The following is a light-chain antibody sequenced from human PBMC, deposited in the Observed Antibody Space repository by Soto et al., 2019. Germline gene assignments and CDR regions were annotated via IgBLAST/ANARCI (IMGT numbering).Light chain of an antibody. CDR3: QQYANSRT. CDR1: QSVNINY. Sequence: EIVLTQSPGTLSLSPGERATLSCRASQSVNINYFAWYQQKSGQAPRLLIYGTSNRASGIPDRFSGSGSGTDFTLSISGLEPEDFAVYFRQQYANSRTFGQGTKVEIK. CDR2: GTS. V-gene: IGKV3-20*01. J-gene: IGKJ1*01.